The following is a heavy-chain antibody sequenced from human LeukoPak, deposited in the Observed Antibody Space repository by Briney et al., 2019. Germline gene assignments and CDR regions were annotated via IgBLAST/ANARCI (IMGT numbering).Heavy chain of an antibody. CDR1: GFTFSSYG. J-gene: IGHJ4*02. CDR2: ISGSGGST. CDR3: AKAGDAWGFNSSLGGRFDY. Sequence: PGGSLRRSCAASGFTFSSYGMSWVRQVPGKGLEWVSTISGSGGSTYNADSVKGRFTISRDNSKNTLYLQMNSLRAEDTAVYYCAKAGDAWGFNSSLGGRFDYWGQGTLVTVSS. D-gene: IGHD3-10*01. V-gene: IGHV3-23*01.